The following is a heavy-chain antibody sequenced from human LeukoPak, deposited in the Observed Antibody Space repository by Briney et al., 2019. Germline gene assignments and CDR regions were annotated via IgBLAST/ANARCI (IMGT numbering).Heavy chain of an antibody. J-gene: IGHJ6*03. Sequence: GGSLRLSCAASGFTFSSYSVNWVRQAPGKGLEWVSSISSSSSYIYYADSVKGRFTISRDNAKNSLYLQMNSLRAEDTAVYYCARDGVVVVPAAPYYYYYYMDVWGKGTTVTVSS. V-gene: IGHV3-21*01. CDR1: GFTFSSYS. D-gene: IGHD2-2*01. CDR3: ARDGVVVVPAAPYYYYYYMDV. CDR2: ISSSSSYI.